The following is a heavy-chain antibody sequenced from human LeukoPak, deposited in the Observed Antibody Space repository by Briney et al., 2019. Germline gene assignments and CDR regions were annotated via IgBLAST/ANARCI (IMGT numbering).Heavy chain of an antibody. D-gene: IGHD3-3*01. J-gene: IGHJ4*02. V-gene: IGHV3-11*01. CDR1: GFTFSDYY. CDR3: AKGPNYDFWSGIDY. Sequence: GGSLRLSCAASGFTFSDYYMSWVRQAPGKGLEWVSYISSSGSTIYYADSVKGRFTISRDNAKNSLYLQMNSLRAEDTALYYCAKGPNYDFWSGIDYWGQGTLVTVSS. CDR2: ISSSGSTI.